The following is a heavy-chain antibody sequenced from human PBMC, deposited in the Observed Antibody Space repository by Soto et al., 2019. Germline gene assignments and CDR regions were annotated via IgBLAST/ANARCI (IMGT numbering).Heavy chain of an antibody. J-gene: IGHJ4*02. CDR3: ARGIKGLGSGSYTDS. Sequence: QVQLQQWGAGLLKPSETLSLTCAVYGGSFSGYYWSWIRQPPGKGLEWIGEINHSGSTNYNPSLKSRVQISVDTYKHQFSLKLSSVTAADTAVYYCARGIKGLGSGSYTDSWGQGNLVTVSS. CDR2: INHSGST. D-gene: IGHD3-10*01. V-gene: IGHV4-34*01. CDR1: GGSFSGYY.